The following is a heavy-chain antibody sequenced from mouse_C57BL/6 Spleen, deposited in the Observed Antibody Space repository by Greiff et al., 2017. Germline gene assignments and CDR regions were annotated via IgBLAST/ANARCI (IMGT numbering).Heavy chain of an antibody. CDR3: ARWYYGGAMDY. V-gene: IGHV1-82*01. D-gene: IGHD1-1*01. CDR1: GYAFSSSW. J-gene: IGHJ4*01. Sequence: VKLQQSGPELVKPGASVKISCKASGYAFSSSWMNWVKQRPGKGLEWIGRIYPGDGDTNYNGKFKGKATLTADKSSSTAYMQLSSLTSEDSAVYFCARWYYGGAMDYWGQGTSVTVSS. CDR2: IYPGDGDT.